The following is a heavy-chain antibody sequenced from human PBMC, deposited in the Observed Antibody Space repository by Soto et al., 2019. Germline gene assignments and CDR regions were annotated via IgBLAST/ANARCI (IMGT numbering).Heavy chain of an antibody. CDR1: GYTFTSYA. J-gene: IGHJ4*02. Sequence: ASVKVSCKASGYTFTSYAMHCVRQAPGQRLEWMGWINAGNGNTKYSQKFQGRVTITRDTSASTAYMELSSLRSEDTAVYYCARGEYYYDSSGSWDFDYLGQGTLVTVSS. CDR3: ARGEYYYDSSGSWDFDY. CDR2: INAGNGNT. V-gene: IGHV1-3*01. D-gene: IGHD3-22*01.